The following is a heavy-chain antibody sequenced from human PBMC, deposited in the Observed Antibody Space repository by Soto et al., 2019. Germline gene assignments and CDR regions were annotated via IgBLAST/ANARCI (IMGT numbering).Heavy chain of an antibody. CDR2: TKSKTDGGTT. J-gene: IGHJ4*02. CDR1: GFPFSTAW. D-gene: IGHD6-19*01. V-gene: IGHV3-15*01. Sequence: GGSLRLSCAASGFPFSTAWMSWVRQAPGKGLEWVGRTKSKTDGGTTDYAAPVKGRFTISRDESTKTVALQMNSLKAEDTALYYCRTQWLDWGQGTLVTVSS. CDR3: RTQWLD.